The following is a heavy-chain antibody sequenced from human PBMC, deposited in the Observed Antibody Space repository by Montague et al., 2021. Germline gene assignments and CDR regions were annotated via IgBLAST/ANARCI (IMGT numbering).Heavy chain of an antibody. D-gene: IGHD6-19*01. CDR2: NT. Sequence: NTNYNPSLKSRVTISIDTSKNQFSLKLSSVTAADTAVYYCARGSGWYKYCYFDLWGRGTLGNVYS. J-gene: IGHJ2*01. V-gene: IGHV4-34*01. CDR3: ARGSGWYKYCYFDL.